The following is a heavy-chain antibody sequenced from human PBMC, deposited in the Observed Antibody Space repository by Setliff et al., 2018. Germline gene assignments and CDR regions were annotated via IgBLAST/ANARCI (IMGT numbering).Heavy chain of an antibody. D-gene: IGHD1-26*01. CDR3: ARSPSSGAYWNPRPFYSDY. V-gene: IGHV4-39*01. J-gene: IGHJ4*02. CDR1: GGFINNGDYN. Sequence: SETLSLTCTVSGGFINNGDYNWGWVRQPPGEGLECVGSLYYSGSTYYNPSLKSRVTISVDTSKTQFSLNLRFVTAADTALYYCARSPSSGAYWNPRPFYSDYWARGTLVTVSS. CDR2: LYYSGST.